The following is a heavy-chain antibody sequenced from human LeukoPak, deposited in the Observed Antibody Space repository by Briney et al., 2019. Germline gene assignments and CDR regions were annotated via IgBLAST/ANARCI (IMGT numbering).Heavy chain of an antibody. Sequence: ASVKVSCKASGYTFTSYGISWVRQAPGQGLEWMGWISGYNDNTNYAQKLQGRVTMTTGTSTSTAYMELRSLRSDDTAVYYCARLEDYYYYMDVWGKGTTVTVSS. CDR1: GYTFTSYG. CDR2: ISGYNDNT. V-gene: IGHV1-18*01. J-gene: IGHJ6*03. CDR3: ARLEDYYYYMDV.